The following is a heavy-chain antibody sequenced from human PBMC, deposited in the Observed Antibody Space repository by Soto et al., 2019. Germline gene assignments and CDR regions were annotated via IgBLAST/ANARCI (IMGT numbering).Heavy chain of an antibody. CDR3: AKHQNRNRGQYSYYGMSV. CDR2: TNNANGNT. D-gene: IGHD3-16*01. CDR1: GYTFTDYD. Sequence: VHLVQSGAEVKKPGASVKVYCKASGYTFTDYDMHWVRQAPGQSLEWVGWTNNANGNTEYSKKFRDRVTITRDTSATTVYMELTSLRSEDTAVYYGAKHQNRNRGQYSYYGMSVWGQGTTVIVSS. J-gene: IGHJ6*02. V-gene: IGHV1-3*04.